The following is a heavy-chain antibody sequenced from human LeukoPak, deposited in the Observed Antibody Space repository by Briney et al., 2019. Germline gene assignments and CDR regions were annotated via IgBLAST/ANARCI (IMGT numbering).Heavy chain of an antibody. D-gene: IGHD6-6*01. CDR3: AIGLAYGSSPGYVDY. J-gene: IGHJ4*02. CDR2: FDPEDGET. Sequence: GASVKVSCKVSGYTLTELSMHWVRQAPGKGLEWMGGFDPEDGETIYAQKFQGRVTMTEDTSTDTAYMELSSLRSEDTAVYYCAIGLAYGSSPGYVDYWGQGTLVTVSS. V-gene: IGHV1-24*01. CDR1: GYTLTELS.